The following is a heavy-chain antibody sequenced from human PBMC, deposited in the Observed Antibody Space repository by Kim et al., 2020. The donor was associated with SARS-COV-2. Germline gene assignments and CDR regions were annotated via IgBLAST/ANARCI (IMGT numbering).Heavy chain of an antibody. Sequence: GGSLRLSCAASGFTFSSYEMNWVRQAPGKGLEWVSYISSSGSTIYYADSVKGRFTISRDNAKNSLYLQMNSLRAEDTAVYYCARDINGLPGDLWGRGTLVTVSS. CDR2: ISSSGSTI. CDR1: GFTFSSYE. D-gene: IGHD3-16*01. J-gene: IGHJ2*01. V-gene: IGHV3-48*03. CDR3: ARDINGLPGDL.